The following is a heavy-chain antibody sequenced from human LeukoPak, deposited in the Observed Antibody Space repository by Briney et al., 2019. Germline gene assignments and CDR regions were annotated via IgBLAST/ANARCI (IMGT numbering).Heavy chain of an antibody. J-gene: IGHJ4*02. D-gene: IGHD3-22*01. CDR2: ISSSSSYI. V-gene: IGHV3-21*01. CDR1: GFTFSSYS. CDR3: ARDGTYYYDSSGYWDYFDY. Sequence: GGSLRLSCAASGFTFSSYSMNWVRQAPGKGLEWVSSISSSSSYIYYADSVKGRFTISRDNAKNSLYLQMNSLRAEDTAVYYCARDGTYYYDSSGYWDYFDYWGQGTLVTVSS.